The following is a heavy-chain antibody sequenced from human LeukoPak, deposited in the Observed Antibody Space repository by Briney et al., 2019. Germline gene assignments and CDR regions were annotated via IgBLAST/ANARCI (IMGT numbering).Heavy chain of an antibody. J-gene: IGHJ4*02. CDR2: INQDGSVK. D-gene: IGHD6-25*01. CDR1: GFTFSSYG. Sequence: GGSLRLSCAASGFTFSSYGMHWVRQAPGKGLEWVANINQDGSVKYHVDSVKGRFTISRDNARNSLYLQMNSLRAEDTAMFYCARERQGSASAFEYWGQGTLVTVSS. V-gene: IGHV3-7*01. CDR3: ARERQGSASAFEY.